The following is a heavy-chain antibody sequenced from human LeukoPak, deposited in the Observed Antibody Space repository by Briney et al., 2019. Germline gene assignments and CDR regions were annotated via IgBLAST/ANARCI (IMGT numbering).Heavy chain of an antibody. CDR1: GFTFSSYA. J-gene: IGHJ4*02. Sequence: PGGSLRLSCAASGFTFSSYAMHWVRQAPGKGLEYVSAISSNGGSTYYANSVKGRFTISRDNSKNTLYLQMSSLRAEDTAVYYCVRARGYSYGYVAFDYWGQGTLVTVSS. CDR3: VRARGYSYGYVAFDY. D-gene: IGHD5-18*01. CDR2: ISSNGGST. V-gene: IGHV3-64*01.